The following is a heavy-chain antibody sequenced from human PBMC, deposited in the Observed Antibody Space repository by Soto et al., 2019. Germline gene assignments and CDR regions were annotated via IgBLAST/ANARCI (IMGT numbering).Heavy chain of an antibody. CDR1: GYTFTSYD. Sequence: QVQLVQSGAEVKKPGASVKVSCKASGYTFTSYDINWVRQATGQGLEWMGWMHPNRGNTGYAQKFQCRVTMTRNTSISTAYMELSSLRSEDTAVYYCARGPGSWYYYYMDVWGKGTTVPVSS. CDR3: ARGPGSWYYYYMDV. D-gene: IGHD6-13*01. J-gene: IGHJ6*03. CDR2: MHPNRGNT. V-gene: IGHV1-8*01.